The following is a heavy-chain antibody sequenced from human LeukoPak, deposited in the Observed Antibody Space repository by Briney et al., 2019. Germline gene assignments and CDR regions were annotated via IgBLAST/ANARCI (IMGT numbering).Heavy chain of an antibody. CDR3: AKDREGTIADYFDY. D-gene: IGHD1-7*01. J-gene: IGHJ4*02. CDR1: GFTFSSYA. Sequence: GGSLRLSCAASGFTFSSYAMSWVRQAPGKGLEWVSSISGSGGSTYYADSVKGRFTISRDNSKNTLYLQMNSLRGEDTAVYYCAKDREGTIADYFDYWGQGTPVTVSS. V-gene: IGHV3-23*01. CDR2: ISGSGGST.